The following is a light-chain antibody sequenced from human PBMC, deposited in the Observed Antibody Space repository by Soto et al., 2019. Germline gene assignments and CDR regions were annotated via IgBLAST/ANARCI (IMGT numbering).Light chain of an antibody. CDR1: QSVSTRY. Sequence: EIVLTQSPATLSLSPGERGTLSCRASQSVSTRYFAWYQQKPGQAPRLLTYAASRRATGTPDRFSASGSGSDFTLTISRLEPEDVAVYYCQQSLKSPWTFGQGTKVDIK. CDR3: QQSLKSPWT. J-gene: IGKJ1*01. CDR2: AAS. V-gene: IGKV3-20*01.